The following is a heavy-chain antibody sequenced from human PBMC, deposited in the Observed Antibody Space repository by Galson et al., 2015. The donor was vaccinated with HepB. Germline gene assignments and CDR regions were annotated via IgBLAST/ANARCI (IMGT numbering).Heavy chain of an antibody. CDR3: AREFHQTAMTRGYFDL. CDR2: INSDGSST. V-gene: IGHV3-74*01. D-gene: IGHD5-18*01. CDR1: GFTFSSYW. Sequence: SLRLSCAASGFTFSSYWMHWVRQAPGKGLVWVSRINSDGSSTSYADSVKGRFTISRDNAKNTLYLQMNSLRAEDTAVYYCAREFHQTAMTRGYFDLWGRGTLVTVSS. J-gene: IGHJ2*01.